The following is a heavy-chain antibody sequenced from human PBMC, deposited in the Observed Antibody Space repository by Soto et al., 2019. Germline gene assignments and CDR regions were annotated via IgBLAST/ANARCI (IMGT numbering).Heavy chain of an antibody. CDR1: GGSISSSSFH. V-gene: IGHV4-39*01. CDR2: IYYSGST. Sequence: SETLSLTCTVSGGSISSSSFHWGWIRQPPGKGLEWIGSIYYSGSTYYSPSLKSRVTISVDTSKNQFSLKLSSVTAADTAVYYCARTLVGAALDYWGQGTLVTVSS. CDR3: ARTLVGAALDY. D-gene: IGHD1-26*01. J-gene: IGHJ4*02.